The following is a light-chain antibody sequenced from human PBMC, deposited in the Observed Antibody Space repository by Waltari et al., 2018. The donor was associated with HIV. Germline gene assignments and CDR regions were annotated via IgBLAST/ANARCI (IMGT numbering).Light chain of an antibody. J-gene: IGKJ4*01. CDR3: QQYYTTPLT. CDR2: WAS. Sequence: DIVMTQSPDSLAVSLGERATINCKSSQTILYSSNNKNYLTWYQQKPGQPPKVIIYWASTRESGVPDRFSGSGSGTNFTLTISSLKAEDVAVYYCQQYYTTPLTFGGGTKVEIK. V-gene: IGKV4-1*01. CDR1: QTILYSSNNKNY.